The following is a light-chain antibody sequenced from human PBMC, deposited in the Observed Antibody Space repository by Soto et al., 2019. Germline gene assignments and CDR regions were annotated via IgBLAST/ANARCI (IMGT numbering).Light chain of an antibody. Sequence: KVRSRSSANQSVYTGERATLSCRASQSVSSNLAWYQQKPGQAPRLLIYDASTRATGIPARFSGSGSGTEFTLTISSLQSEDLAVYYCQQYDDWPETFGQGTKVDIK. J-gene: IGKJ1*01. CDR2: DAS. CDR3: QQYDDWPET. CDR1: QSVSSN. V-gene: IGKV3-15*01.